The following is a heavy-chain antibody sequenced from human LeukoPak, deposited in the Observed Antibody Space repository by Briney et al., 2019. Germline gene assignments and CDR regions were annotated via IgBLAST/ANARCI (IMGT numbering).Heavy chain of an antibody. D-gene: IGHD6-19*01. CDR2: IHSGST. J-gene: IGHJ4*02. CDR1: GGSVSSNGYF. V-gene: IGHV4-61*08. Sequence: PSETLSLTCTVSGGSVSSNGYFWNWIRQPPGTGLEWIGYIHSGSTTYNPSLKNRVTISVDTSNNQFSLKLSSVTAADTAVYYCARISVAGTVSVDYWGQGTLVTVSS. CDR3: ARISVAGTVSVDY.